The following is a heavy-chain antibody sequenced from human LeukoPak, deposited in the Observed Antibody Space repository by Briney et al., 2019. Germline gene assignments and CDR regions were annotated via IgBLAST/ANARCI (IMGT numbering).Heavy chain of an antibody. D-gene: IGHD4-17*01. V-gene: IGHV4-38-2*02. J-gene: IGHJ6*02. CDR3: ASHLTTVTTWGDYYYYGMDV. CDR1: GYSISSGYY. Sequence: SSETLSLTCTVSGYSISSGYYWGWIRQPPGKGLEWIGSIYHSGSAYYNPSLKSRVTISVDTSKNQFSLKLSSVTAADTAVYYCASHLTTVTTWGDYYYYGMDVWGQGTTVTVSS. CDR2: IYHSGSA.